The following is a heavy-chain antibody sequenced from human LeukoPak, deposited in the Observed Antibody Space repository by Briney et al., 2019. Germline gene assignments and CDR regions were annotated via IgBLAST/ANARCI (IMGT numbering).Heavy chain of an antibody. J-gene: IGHJ4*02. CDR1: GFTFSSYA. Sequence: PGGSLRLSCAASGFTFSSYAMHWVRQAPGKGLEWVAVISYDGSNKYYADSVKGRFTISRDNSKNTLYLQMNSLRAEDTAVNYCARPSFYSGRFPYFDYWGQGTLVTVSS. V-gene: IGHV3-30-3*01. CDR2: ISYDGSNK. CDR3: ARPSFYSGRFPYFDY. D-gene: IGHD1-26*01.